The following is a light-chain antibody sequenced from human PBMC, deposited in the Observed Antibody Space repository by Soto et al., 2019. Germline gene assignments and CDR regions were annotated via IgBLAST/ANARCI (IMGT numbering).Light chain of an antibody. J-gene: IGLJ1*01. Sequence: QYALTQPASVSGSPGQSITISCTGNSSDVGAYNYVSWYQHHPGKAPKLMIYDVTTRPSGVSNRFSASKSGNTASLTISRLQAEDEADYYCGSYTTSNTLVFGTGTKLTVL. CDR1: SSDVGAYNY. V-gene: IGLV2-14*03. CDR2: DVT. CDR3: GSYTTSNTLV.